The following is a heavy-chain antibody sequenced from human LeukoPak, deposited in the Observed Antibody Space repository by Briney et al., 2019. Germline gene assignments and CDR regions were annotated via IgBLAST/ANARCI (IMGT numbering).Heavy chain of an antibody. CDR2: ISTYNGNT. Sequence: ASVKVSCKASDYTFTSYDISWVRQAPGQGLEWVGWISTYNGNTNYAQKLQGRVTMTTDTSTSTAYMELRSLRSDDTAVYYCARDLRSPGVYYYYYYMDVWSKGTTVTISS. V-gene: IGHV1-18*01. CDR3: ARDLRSPGVYYYYYYMDV. J-gene: IGHJ6*03. CDR1: DYTFTSYD. D-gene: IGHD1-26*01.